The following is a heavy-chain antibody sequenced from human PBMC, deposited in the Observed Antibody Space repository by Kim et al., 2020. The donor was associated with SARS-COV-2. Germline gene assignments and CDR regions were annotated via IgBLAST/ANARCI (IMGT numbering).Heavy chain of an antibody. Sequence: SVKCRFTSSRENAKNSLYLQMNSLRAGDTAVYYCARALGSSWNYYYGMDVWGQGTTVTVSS. V-gene: IGHV3-13*01. CDR3: ARALGSSWNYYYGMDV. D-gene: IGHD6-13*01. J-gene: IGHJ6*02.